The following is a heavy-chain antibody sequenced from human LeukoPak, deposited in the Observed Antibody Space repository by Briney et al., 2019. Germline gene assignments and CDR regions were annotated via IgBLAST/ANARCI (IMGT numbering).Heavy chain of an antibody. V-gene: IGHV4-34*01. J-gene: IGHJ6*03. CDR2: MSPSGSS. D-gene: IGHD3-22*01. CDR1: GGSFSDYY. Sequence: SETLSLTCAVYGGSFSDYYWTWIRQTPGKGLEWIGEMSPSGSSNYNPSLKSRVTISVDTSKNQFSLKLRSVTAADTAVYYCARGRQDVNMLLVVMAGVSYYLDVWSKGTPVTVS. CDR3: ARGRQDVNMLLVVMAGVSYYLDV.